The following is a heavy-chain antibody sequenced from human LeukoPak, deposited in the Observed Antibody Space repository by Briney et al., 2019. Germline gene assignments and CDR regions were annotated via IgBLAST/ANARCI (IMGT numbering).Heavy chain of an antibody. J-gene: IGHJ5*02. Sequence: PGGSLRLSCAASGFTFSSYAMHWVRQAPGKVMEWVAVISYDGSNKYYADSVKGRFTISRDNSKNTLYLQMNSVRAEDTAVYYCARATKYSSGWFPWGQGTLVTVSS. V-gene: IGHV3-30*04. CDR2: ISYDGSNK. CDR1: GFTFSSYA. CDR3: ARATKYSSGWFP. D-gene: IGHD6-19*01.